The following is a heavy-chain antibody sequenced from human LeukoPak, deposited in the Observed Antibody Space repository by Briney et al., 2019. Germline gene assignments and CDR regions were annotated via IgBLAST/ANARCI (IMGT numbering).Heavy chain of an antibody. CDR2: INAGNGNT. CDR1: GYTFTSYA. V-gene: IGHV1-3*01. J-gene: IGHJ5*02. CDR3: ARDRAVAGTRWFDP. Sequence: ASVKVPCKASGYTFTSYAMHWVRQAPGQRLEWMGWINAGNGNTKYSQKFQGRVTITRDTSASTAYMELSSLRSEDTAVYYCARDRAVAGTRWFDPWGQGTLVTVSS. D-gene: IGHD6-19*01.